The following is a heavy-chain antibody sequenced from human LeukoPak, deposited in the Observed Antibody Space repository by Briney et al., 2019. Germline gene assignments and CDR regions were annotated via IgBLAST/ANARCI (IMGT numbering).Heavy chain of an antibody. V-gene: IGHV3-74*01. CDR2: INSDGSDT. J-gene: IGHJ4*02. CDR3: ARDFRSYFDY. CDR1: GFTFSSYW. Sequence: GGSLRLSCVASGFTFSSYWMHWVRQVPGKGLVWVSRINSDGSDTTYADSVKGRFTISRGNAKNTLYLQINSLRAEDTAVYYCARDFRSYFDYWGQGTLVTVSS.